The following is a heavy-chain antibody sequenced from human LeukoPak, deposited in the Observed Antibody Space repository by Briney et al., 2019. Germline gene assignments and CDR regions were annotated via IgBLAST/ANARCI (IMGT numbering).Heavy chain of an antibody. CDR1: GGSISSSSYY. Sequence: PSETLSLTCTVSGGSISSSSYYWGWIRQPPGKGLEWIVSIYDSGSTYYNPSLKSRVTIFVDTSKNQFSLKLSSVTAADTAVYYCARHSATENWFDPWGQGTLVTVSS. CDR3: ARHSATENWFDP. J-gene: IGHJ5*02. CDR2: IYDSGST. V-gene: IGHV4-39*01. D-gene: IGHD6-25*01.